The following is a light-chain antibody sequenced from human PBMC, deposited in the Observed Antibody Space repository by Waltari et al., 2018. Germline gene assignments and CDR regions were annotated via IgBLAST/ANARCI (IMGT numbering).Light chain of an antibody. V-gene: IGLV2-23*02. J-gene: IGLJ2*01. CDR2: DVS. CDR3: FSYAGSNSFA. Sequence: QSALTQPASVSGSPGQSITVSCIGTSNAIGSCNFVSWFQQHPGRAPKLMIYDVSERPLGVSNRFSGSKSGNTASLTISGLQAEDEADYYCFSYAGSNSFAFGGGTRVTVL. CDR1: SNAIGSCNF.